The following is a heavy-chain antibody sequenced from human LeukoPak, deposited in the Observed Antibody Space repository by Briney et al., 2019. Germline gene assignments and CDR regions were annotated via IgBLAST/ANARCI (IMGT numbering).Heavy chain of an antibody. CDR2: VRGSGSDT. CDR3: AKTSRVNSAYDSPFDY. V-gene: IGHV3-23*01. Sequence: VGSLRLSCAASGFTFSTYAMTWVRQAPGKGLEWVSAVRGSGSDTYYADSVKGRFTISRDNSKNTLYLQMHSLRAEDTAMYYCAKTSRVNSAYDSPFDYWGQGTLVTVSS. D-gene: IGHD5-12*01. J-gene: IGHJ4*02. CDR1: GFTFSTYA.